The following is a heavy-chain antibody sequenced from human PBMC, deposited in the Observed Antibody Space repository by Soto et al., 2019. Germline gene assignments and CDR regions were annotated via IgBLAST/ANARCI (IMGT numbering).Heavy chain of an antibody. CDR2: IIPIFGTA. V-gene: IGHV1-69*13. J-gene: IGHJ6*02. CDR1: GGTLSSYA. CDR3: ATHRDESYYYDMDV. Sequence: SVKVSCKDSGGTLSSYAIIWVRQAHGQGLEWMGGIIPIFGTANYAQKFQGRVTITADESTSTAYMELSSLRSEDTAVYYFATHRDESYYYDMDVWGQGTTVTVSS.